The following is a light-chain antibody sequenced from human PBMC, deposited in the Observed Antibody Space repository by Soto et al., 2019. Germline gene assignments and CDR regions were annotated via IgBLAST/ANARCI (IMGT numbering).Light chain of an antibody. CDR2: GNS. CDR1: SSNIGAGYD. Sequence: QSVLTQPASVSGAPGQRVTISCTGSSSNIGAGYDVHWYQQLPGTAPKLLIYGNSNRPSGVPDRFSGSKSGTSASLAITGLQAEDEADYYCQSYDNSLSGSGVFGTGTKLTVL. J-gene: IGLJ1*01. V-gene: IGLV1-40*01. CDR3: QSYDNSLSGSGV.